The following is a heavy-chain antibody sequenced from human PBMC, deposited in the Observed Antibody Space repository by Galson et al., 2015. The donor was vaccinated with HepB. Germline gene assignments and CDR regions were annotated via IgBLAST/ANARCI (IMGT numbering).Heavy chain of an antibody. CDR3: AKDRRLDYYGSGKNAFEV. D-gene: IGHD3-10*01. CDR2: ISWNRGNI. Sequence: SLRLSCAASGFSFDDYAMHWVRQAPGKGLEWVSGISWNRGNIDYADSVKGRFTISRDNAKNSLYLQMNSLRAEDTALYYCAKDRRLDYYGSGKNAFEVWGQGTMVTVSS. J-gene: IGHJ3*01. V-gene: IGHV3-9*01. CDR1: GFSFDDYA.